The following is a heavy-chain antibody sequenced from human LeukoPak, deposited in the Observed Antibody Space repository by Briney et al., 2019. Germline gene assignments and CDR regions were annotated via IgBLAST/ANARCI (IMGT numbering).Heavy chain of an antibody. V-gene: IGHV3-33*01. CDR2: IWSDATNQ. D-gene: IGHD4-11*01. Sequence: PGTSLRLSCETSGCSFSNPGMRWVRQAPGKGLEWVAVIWSDATNQYYADSVKGRFTISRDNFRRTVSLEMNSLRCEDTAFYYCASDAQIGFAYSNSLEHWGQGSLVIVSS. J-gene: IGHJ5*02. CDR3: ASDAQIGFAYSNSLEH. CDR1: GCSFSNPG.